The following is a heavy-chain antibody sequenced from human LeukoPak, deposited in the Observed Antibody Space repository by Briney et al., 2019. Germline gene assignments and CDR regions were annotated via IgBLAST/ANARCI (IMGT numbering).Heavy chain of an antibody. CDR2: ISSSGSTI. J-gene: IGHJ4*02. D-gene: IGHD3-10*01. CDR3: AREELWFGESPLVDY. CDR1: GFTFSDYY. Sequence: PGGSLRLSCAASGFTFSDYYMSWIRQAPGKGLEWVSYISSSGSTIYYADPVKGRFTISRDNAKNSLYLQMNSLRAEDTAVYYCAREELWFGESPLVDYWGQGTLVTVSS. V-gene: IGHV3-11*04.